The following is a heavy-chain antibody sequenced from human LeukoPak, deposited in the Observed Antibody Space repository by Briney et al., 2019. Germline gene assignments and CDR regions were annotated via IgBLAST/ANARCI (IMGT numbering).Heavy chain of an antibody. CDR1: GYTFTSYG. D-gene: IGHD3-10*01. CDR3: STGVRGVIGVGGNDAFDI. CDR2: ISAYNGNT. J-gene: IGHJ3*02. Sequence: GASVKVSCKASGYTFTSYGISWVRQAPGQGLEWMGWISAYNGNTNYAQKLQGRVTMTTDTSTSTAYMELRSLRSDDTAVYYCSTGVRGVIGVGGNDAFDIWGQGTMVTVSS. V-gene: IGHV1-18*01.